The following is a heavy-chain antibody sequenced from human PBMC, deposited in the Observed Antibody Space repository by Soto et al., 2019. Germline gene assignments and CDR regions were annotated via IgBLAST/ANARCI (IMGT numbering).Heavy chain of an antibody. CDR2: ISSASSYI. J-gene: IGHJ4*02. D-gene: IGHD6-19*01. CDR1: GFTFSTYR. CDR3: ARVRYSSDWNLDY. Sequence: EVQLVESGGGLVKPGGSLRLSCAASGFTFSTYRMNWVRQAPGKGLEWVSSISSASSYIYYADSVKGRFTISSDNAKNSLYLQMNSLRAEDTAVYYCARVRYSSDWNLDYWGQGTLVTVSS. V-gene: IGHV3-21*01.